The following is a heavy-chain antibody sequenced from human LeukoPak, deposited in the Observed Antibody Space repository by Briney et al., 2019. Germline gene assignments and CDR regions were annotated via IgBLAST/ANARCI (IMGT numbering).Heavy chain of an antibody. CDR1: GYRFTSYW. J-gene: IGHJ5*02. D-gene: IGHD2-2*02. V-gene: IGHV5-51*01. CDR3: ARGYCSSTSCYTVAGYWFDP. Sequence: PGESLKISCKGSGYRFTSYWIGWVRQMPGKGLEGMGIIYPCDSDTRYSPSFQGQVTISADKSISTAYLQWSSLKASDTAMYYCARGYCSSTSCYTVAGYWFDPWGQGTLVTVSS. CDR2: IYPCDSDT.